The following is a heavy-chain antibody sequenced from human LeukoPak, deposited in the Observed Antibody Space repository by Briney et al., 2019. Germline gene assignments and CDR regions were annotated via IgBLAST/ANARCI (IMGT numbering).Heavy chain of an antibody. CDR2: ISSSGSTM. D-gene: IGHD2-2*01. J-gene: IGHJ4*02. V-gene: IGHV3-11*01. Sequence: GGSLRLSCAASGFIFSDYYMSWIRQAPGKGLGWVSYISSSGSTMYYTDSVKGRFTISRDNAKDSLYLQMNSLRAEDTAVYYCAHGTMYQLDYWGQGTLVTVSS. CDR3: AHGTMYQLDY. CDR1: GFIFSDYY.